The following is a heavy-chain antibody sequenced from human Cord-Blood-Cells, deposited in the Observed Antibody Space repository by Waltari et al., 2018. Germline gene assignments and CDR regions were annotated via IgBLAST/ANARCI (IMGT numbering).Heavy chain of an antibody. V-gene: IGHV6-1*01. CDR2: TYYRSKWYN. CDR1: GDRGSPNCAP. J-gene: IGHJ6*02. CDR3: ARVAAAGYYYYYGMDV. Sequence: QIHLQPSGPGLVKPSHTLPLTCAVPGDRGSPNCAPCNLLRPSPSRGLEWLGRTYYRSKWYNDYAVSVKSRITINPDTSKNQFSLQLNSVTPEDTAVYYCARVAAAGYYYYYGMDVWGQGTTVTVSS. D-gene: IGHD6-13*01.